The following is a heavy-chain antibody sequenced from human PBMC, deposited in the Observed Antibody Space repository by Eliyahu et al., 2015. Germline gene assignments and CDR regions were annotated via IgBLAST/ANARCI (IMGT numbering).Heavy chain of an antibody. Sequence: EVQLLESGGGLVQPGGSLXLXCGAXGFPFVGYAMSWVRXAPGKGLGWVSXISGSGGSXHEADSVKGRFTISRDNFENTLYLQMKSLRAEDTAVYYCAKDRLAVAGPDYFDYWGQGTLVTVSS. J-gene: IGHJ4*02. D-gene: IGHD6-19*01. CDR1: GFPFVGYA. CDR3: AKDRLAVAGPDYFDY. CDR2: ISGSGGSX. V-gene: IGHV3-23*01.